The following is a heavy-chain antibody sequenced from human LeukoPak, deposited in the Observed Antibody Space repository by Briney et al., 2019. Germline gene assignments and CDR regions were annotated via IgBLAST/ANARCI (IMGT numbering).Heavy chain of an antibody. V-gene: IGHV3-30*02. D-gene: IGHD3-10*01. J-gene: IGHJ4*02. CDR2: IRYDGSNK. CDR1: GFTSSSYG. Sequence: GGSLRLSCAASGFTSSSYGMHWVRQAPGKGLEWVAFIRYDGSNKYYADSVKGRFTISRDNSKNTLYLQMNSLRAEDTAVYYCALWFGELFDYWGQGTLVTVSS. CDR3: ALWFGELFDY.